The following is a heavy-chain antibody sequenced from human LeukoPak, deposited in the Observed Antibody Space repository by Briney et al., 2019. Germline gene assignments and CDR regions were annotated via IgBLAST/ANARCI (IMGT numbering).Heavy chain of an antibody. CDR3: ARDIDDVGALLDF. J-gene: IGHJ4*02. V-gene: IGHV5-51*01. Sequence: GESLKISCQGSGYSFTSYWIGWVRQMPGKGLEWMGIIYPGDSDTRYSPSFQGQVTISADKSISTAYLQWSSLKAADTALYYCARDIDDVGALLDFWGQGTLVTVSS. CDR2: IYPGDSDT. CDR1: GYSFTSYW. D-gene: IGHD2-15*01.